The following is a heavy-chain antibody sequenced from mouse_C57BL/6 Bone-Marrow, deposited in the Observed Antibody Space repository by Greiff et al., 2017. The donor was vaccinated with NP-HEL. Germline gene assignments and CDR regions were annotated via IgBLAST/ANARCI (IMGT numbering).Heavy chain of an antibody. J-gene: IGHJ2*01. V-gene: IGHV5-15*01. CDR1: GFTFSDYG. D-gene: IGHD2-3*01. Sequence: EVNLVESGGGLVQPGGSLKLSCAASGFTFSDYGMAWVRQAPRKGPEWVAFISNLAYSLYYADTVTGRFTISRENAKNTLYLEMSGLRSEDTAMYYCARQDDGYYYFDYWGQGTTLTVSS. CDR3: ARQDDGYYYFDY. CDR2: ISNLAYSL.